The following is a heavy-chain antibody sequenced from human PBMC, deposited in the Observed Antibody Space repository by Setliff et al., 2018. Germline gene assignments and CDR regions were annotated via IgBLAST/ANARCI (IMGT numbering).Heavy chain of an antibody. CDR3: ARDVFPYHYEGAFDI. D-gene: IGHD3-22*01. V-gene: IGHV1-3*04. CDR1: GYTFTSYA. CDR2: INTGNGNT. Sequence: GASVKVSCKASGYTFTSYAMHWVRQAPGQRLEWMGWINTGNGNTKYSQKFQGRFTITRDTSTSTVYMDMSSLRSEDTAVYYCARDVFPYHYEGAFDIWGQGTMVTVSS. J-gene: IGHJ3*02.